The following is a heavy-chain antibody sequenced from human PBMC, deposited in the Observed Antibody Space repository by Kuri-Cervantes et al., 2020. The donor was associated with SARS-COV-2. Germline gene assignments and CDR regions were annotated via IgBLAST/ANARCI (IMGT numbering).Heavy chain of an antibody. CDR1: GCTFSRYS. Sequence: SSVNVSFKATGCTFSRYSISSVRQAAGQGVEWMGRIIPIFGTANYAQKFQGSVTITADESTSTAYMEPSSLRSEDTAVYYCAGEGYSSCGSGPYFGYWGQGTLVTVSS. CDR3: AGEGYSSCGSGPYFGY. D-gene: IGHD6-19*01. J-gene: IGHJ4*02. V-gene: IGHV1-69*13. CDR2: IIPIFGTA.